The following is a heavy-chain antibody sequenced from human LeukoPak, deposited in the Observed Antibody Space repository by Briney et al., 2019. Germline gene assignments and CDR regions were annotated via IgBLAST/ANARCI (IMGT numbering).Heavy chain of an antibody. CDR3: TSRRSDSDY. V-gene: IGHV3-73*01. CDR2: IRSKANSYAT. J-gene: IGHJ4*02. CDR1: GFTFSGSA. Sequence: PGGSLRLSCAASGFTFSGSAMHWARQASGKGLEWVGRIRSKANSYATAYAASVKGRFTISRDDSKNTAYLQMNSLKTEDTAVYYCTSRRSDSDYWGQGTLVTVSS.